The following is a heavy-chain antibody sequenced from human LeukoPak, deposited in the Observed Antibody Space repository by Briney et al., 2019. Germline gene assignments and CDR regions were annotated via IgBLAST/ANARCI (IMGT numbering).Heavy chain of an antibody. CDR1: GFTFSSYA. Sequence: GGSLRLSCAASGFTFSSYAMSWVRQAPGKGLEWVSAISGSGGSTYYADSVKGRFTISRDNSKNTLYLQMNSLRAEDTAVYYCASRTHYYGSGSYQMFDYWGQGTLVTVSS. V-gene: IGHV3-23*01. CDR3: ASRTHYYGSGSYQMFDY. CDR2: ISGSGGST. J-gene: IGHJ4*02. D-gene: IGHD3-10*01.